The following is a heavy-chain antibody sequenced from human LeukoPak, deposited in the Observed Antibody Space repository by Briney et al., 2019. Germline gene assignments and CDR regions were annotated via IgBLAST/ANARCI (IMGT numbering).Heavy chain of an antibody. Sequence: GGSLRLSCVASGFTFSSFWMSWVRQAPGKGLEWVAKIIQDGSEKYYVGSVKGRFTISRDNAKNSLYLQMNSLRAEDTAVYYCARDSPGIMIFGVVTPNGGQGTLVTVSS. CDR1: GFTFSSFW. CDR2: IIQDGSEK. D-gene: IGHD3-3*01. CDR3: ARDSPGIMIFGVVTPN. J-gene: IGHJ4*02. V-gene: IGHV3-7*05.